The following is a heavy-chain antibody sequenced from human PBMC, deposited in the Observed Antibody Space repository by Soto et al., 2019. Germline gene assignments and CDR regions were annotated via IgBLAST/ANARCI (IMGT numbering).Heavy chain of an antibody. D-gene: IGHD1-7*01. CDR3: AKDRRAGGNYGFYSDF. CDR2: SSATGAGR. Sequence: GGSLRLSCAASGFTFSSYGMTWVRQAPGKGLEWVSFSSATGAGRYYADSVKGRFAISRDNSKNTLYLQMSSLRADDTAVYYCAKDRRAGGNYGFYSDFWGQGALVTVSS. J-gene: IGHJ4*02. V-gene: IGHV3-23*01. CDR1: GFTFSSYG.